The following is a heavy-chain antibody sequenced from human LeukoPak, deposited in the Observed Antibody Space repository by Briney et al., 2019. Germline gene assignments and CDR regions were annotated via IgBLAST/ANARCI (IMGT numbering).Heavy chain of an antibody. Sequence: TGGSLRLSCAASGFTFSSYAMSWVRQAPGKGLEWVSAISGSGGSTYYADSVKGRFTISRDNSKNTLYLQMNSLRAEDTAVYYCAKDRIVVVPAAPGGFDYWGQGTLVTVSS. J-gene: IGHJ4*02. V-gene: IGHV3-23*01. CDR3: AKDRIVVVPAAPGGFDY. D-gene: IGHD2-2*01. CDR1: GFTFSSYA. CDR2: ISGSGGST.